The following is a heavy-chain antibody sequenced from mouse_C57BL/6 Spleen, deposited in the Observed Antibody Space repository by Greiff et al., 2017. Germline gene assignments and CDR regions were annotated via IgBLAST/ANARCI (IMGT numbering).Heavy chain of an antibody. J-gene: IGHJ1*03. CDR3: ARRGLLRSFDV. V-gene: IGHV1-50*01. CDR1: GYTFTSYW. Sequence: VQLQQPGAELVKPGASVKLSCKASGYTFTSYWMQWVKQRPGQGLEWIGEIDPSDSYTNYNQKFKGKATLTVDTSSSTAYMQLSSLTSEDSAVYYCARRGLLRSFDVWGTGTTVTVSS. CDR2: IDPSDSYT. D-gene: IGHD1-1*01.